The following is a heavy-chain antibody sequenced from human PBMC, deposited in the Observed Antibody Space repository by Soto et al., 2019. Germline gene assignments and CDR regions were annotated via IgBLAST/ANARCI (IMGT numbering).Heavy chain of an antibody. CDR2: ISYDGSNK. J-gene: IGHJ4*02. Sequence: GGSLRLSCAASGFTFSSYGMHWVRQAPGKGLEWVAVISYDGSNKYYADSVKGRFTISRDNSKNTLYLQMNSLRAEDTAVYYCARSTMIVVARFDYWGQGTLVTVSS. CDR1: GFTFSSYG. V-gene: IGHV3-30*03. CDR3: ARSTMIVVARFDY. D-gene: IGHD3-22*01.